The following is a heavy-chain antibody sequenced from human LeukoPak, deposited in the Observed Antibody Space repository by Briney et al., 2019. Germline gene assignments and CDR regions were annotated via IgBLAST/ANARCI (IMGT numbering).Heavy chain of an antibody. CDR2: IWYDGGNK. Sequence: PGRSLRLSCAASGFTFSSYGMRWVRQAPGKGLEWVAVIWYDGGNKYYADSVKGRFTISRDNSKNPLYLQMNRLRAEDTAVYYCSYDSSGLVAFDIWGQGTMVTVSS. V-gene: IGHV3-33*01. CDR1: GFTFSSYG. J-gene: IGHJ3*02. D-gene: IGHD3-22*01. CDR3: SYDSSGLVAFDI.